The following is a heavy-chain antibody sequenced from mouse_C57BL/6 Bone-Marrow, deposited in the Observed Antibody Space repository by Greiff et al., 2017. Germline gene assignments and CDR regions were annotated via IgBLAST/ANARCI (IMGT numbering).Heavy chain of an antibody. J-gene: IGHJ3*01. CDR1: GYTFTSYG. V-gene: IGHV1-58*01. Sequence: EVQGVESGAELVRPGSSVKMSCKTSGYTFTSYGINWVKQRPGQGLEWIGYIYIGNGYTEYNEKFKGKATLTSDTSSSTAYMQLSSLTSEDSAIYFCAREGTYDYDGDWFAYWGQGTLVTVSA. CDR3: AREGTYDYDGDWFAY. D-gene: IGHD2-4*01. CDR2: IYIGNGYT.